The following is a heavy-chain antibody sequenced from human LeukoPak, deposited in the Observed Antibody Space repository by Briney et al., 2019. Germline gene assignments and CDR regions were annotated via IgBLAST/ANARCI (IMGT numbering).Heavy chain of an antibody. CDR2: IIPILGIA. CDR1: GGTFSSYT. Sequence: GSSVKVSCKASGGTFSSYTISWVRQAPGQGLEWMGRIIPILGIANYAQKFQGRVTITADKSTSTAYMELSSLRSEDTAVYYCARLHGSGTPSFDPWGQGTLVTVSS. V-gene: IGHV1-69*02. D-gene: IGHD3-10*01. CDR3: ARLHGSGTPSFDP. J-gene: IGHJ5*02.